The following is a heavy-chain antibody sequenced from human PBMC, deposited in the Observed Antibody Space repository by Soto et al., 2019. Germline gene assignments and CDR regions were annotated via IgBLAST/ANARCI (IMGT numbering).Heavy chain of an antibody. D-gene: IGHD6-6*01. CDR3: ARHLYSSSSNYYYYYGMDV. Sequence: PGESLKMSCKGSGYSFTIYWISWVHQMPGKGLEWMGRIDPSDSYTNYSPSFQGHVTISADKSISTAYLQWSSLKASDTAMYYCARHLYSSSSNYYYYYGMDVWGQGTTVT. J-gene: IGHJ6*02. CDR2: IDPSDSYT. CDR1: GYSFTIYW. V-gene: IGHV5-10-1*01.